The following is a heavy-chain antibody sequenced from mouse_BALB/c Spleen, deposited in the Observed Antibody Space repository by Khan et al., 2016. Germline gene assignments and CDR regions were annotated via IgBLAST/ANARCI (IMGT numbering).Heavy chain of an antibody. CDR2: ILPKSGDT. Sequence: VQLQESGAELMKPGASVKISCKATGYTFSSYWIEWIKQRPGHGLEWIGAILPKSGDTNYNEKFKGKATFTADPSFNTAYMQLSSLTSEDFAVYYCTRTDFWGQGTTLTVSS. J-gene: IGHJ2*01. CDR3: TRTDF. V-gene: IGHV1-9*01. CDR1: GYTFSSYW.